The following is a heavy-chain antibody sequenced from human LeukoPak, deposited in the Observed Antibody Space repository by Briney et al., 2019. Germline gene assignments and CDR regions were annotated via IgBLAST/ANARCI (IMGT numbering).Heavy chain of an antibody. V-gene: IGHV1-18*01. D-gene: IGHD2-2*01. CDR1: GYTFTSNG. CDR2: ISAYNGNT. Sequence: ASVKVSCKASGYTFTSNGISWVRQAPGQGLEWMGWISAYNGNTNYAQKLQGRVTMTTDTSTSTAYMELRSLRSDDTAVYYCARNDIGYCSSTSCSWGDWFDPWGQGTLVTVSS. CDR3: ARNDIGYCSSTSCSWGDWFDP. J-gene: IGHJ5*02.